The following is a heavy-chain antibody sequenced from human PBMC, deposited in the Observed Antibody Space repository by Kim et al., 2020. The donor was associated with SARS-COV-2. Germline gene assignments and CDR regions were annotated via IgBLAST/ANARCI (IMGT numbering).Heavy chain of an antibody. CDR1: GGSFSGYY. CDR2: INHSGST. Sequence: SETLSLTCAVYGGSFSGYYWSWIRQPPGKGLEWIGEINHSGSTNYNPSLKSRVTISVDTSKNQFSLKLSSVTAADTAVYYCARGLRGVTTWYWFDPWGQGTLVTVSS. CDR3: ARGLRGVTTWYWFDP. J-gene: IGHJ5*02. V-gene: IGHV4-34*01. D-gene: IGHD4-17*01.